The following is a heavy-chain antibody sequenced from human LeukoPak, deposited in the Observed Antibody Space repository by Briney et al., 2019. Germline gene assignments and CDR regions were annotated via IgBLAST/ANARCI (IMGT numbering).Heavy chain of an antibody. CDR1: EFTFSSYT. J-gene: IGHJ4*02. Sequence: GGSLRLSCAASEFTFSSYTMHWVRQAPGTGLEWVSSISSSSSYIYYADSVKGRFTNSRDNAKNSVFLEMNSLRVDDTAIYYCAKDARIFGVINYFDSWGQGTLVTVSS. CDR2: ISSSSSYI. CDR3: AKDARIFGVINYFDS. D-gene: IGHD3-3*01. V-gene: IGHV3-21*01.